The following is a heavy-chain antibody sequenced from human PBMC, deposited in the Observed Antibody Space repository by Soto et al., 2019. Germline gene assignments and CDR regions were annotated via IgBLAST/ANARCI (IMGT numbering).Heavy chain of an antibody. D-gene: IGHD5-12*01. CDR1: GFTVSTTY. V-gene: IGHV3-53*01. CDR2: MYTGGST. CDR3: GGGGGYSGYDGPES. Sequence: EVQLVESGGGLIHPGGSLRLSCGASGFTVSTTYMSWVRQAPGKGLEWVSTMYTGGSTSYADSVKGRFTIARHNSNNTLYLQMHSLRGEDADLYYCGGGGGYSGYDGPESWGQATLVTVSS. J-gene: IGHJ5*02.